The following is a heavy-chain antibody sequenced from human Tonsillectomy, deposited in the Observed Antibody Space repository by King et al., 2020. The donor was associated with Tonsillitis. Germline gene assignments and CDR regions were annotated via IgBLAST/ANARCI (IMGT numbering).Heavy chain of an antibody. CDR1: GFTFSSYG. J-gene: IGHJ4*02. CDR2: GWYDGSNK. D-gene: IGHD3-22*01. CDR3: ARSYYDSSGYYLGDY. V-gene: IGHV3-33*08. Sequence: VQLVESGGGVVQPGRSLRLSCAASGFTFSSYGMHWVRQAPGKGLEWVAVGWYDGSNKYYADSVKGRFTISRDNSKNTLYLQMNSLRAEDTAVYYCARSYYDSSGYYLGDYWGQGTLVTVSS.